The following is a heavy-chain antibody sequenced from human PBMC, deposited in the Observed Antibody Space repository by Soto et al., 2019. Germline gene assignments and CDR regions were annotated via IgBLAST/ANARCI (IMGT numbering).Heavy chain of an antibody. CDR1: GGSIRSSNHY. Sequence: QLQLQESGPGVVKPSETLSLTCTVSGGSIRSSNHYWGWIRQPPGKGLEWIGIIYYRGSTYYNPSLKSRVTISVDTSKNQFSLKLSSVTAADTAVYYCARHMELLGYQYGMDVWGQGTTVTVSS. CDR2: IYYRGST. CDR3: ARHMELLGYQYGMDV. J-gene: IGHJ6*02. D-gene: IGHD1-7*01. V-gene: IGHV4-39*01.